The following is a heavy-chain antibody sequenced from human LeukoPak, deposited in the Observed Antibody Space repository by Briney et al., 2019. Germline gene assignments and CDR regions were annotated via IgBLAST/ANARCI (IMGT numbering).Heavy chain of an antibody. CDR3: AREGLEGFDP. J-gene: IGHJ5*02. CDR2: ITDDGSTT. CDR1: GFTFSTYW. D-gene: IGHD1-1*01. Sequence: PGGSLILSCAASGFTFSTYWMHWVRQVPGKGLVWVSRITDDGSTTFYSDSVKGRFTISRDNSKNTLYLQINSLRAEDTAVYYCAREGLEGFDPWGQGTLVTVSS. V-gene: IGHV3-74*01.